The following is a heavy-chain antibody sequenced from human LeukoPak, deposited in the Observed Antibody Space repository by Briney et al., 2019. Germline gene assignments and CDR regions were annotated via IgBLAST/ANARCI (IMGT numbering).Heavy chain of an antibody. CDR1: GFTFSDYY. Sequence: GGSLRLSRAASGFTFSDYYMSWIRQAPGKGLEWVSYISSSGSTIYYADSVKGRFTISRDNAKNSLYLQMNSLRAEDTAVYYCARGRSSSWYDLYYFDYWGQGTLVTVSS. CDR2: ISSSGSTI. D-gene: IGHD6-13*01. CDR3: ARGRSSSWYDLYYFDY. V-gene: IGHV3-11*01. J-gene: IGHJ4*02.